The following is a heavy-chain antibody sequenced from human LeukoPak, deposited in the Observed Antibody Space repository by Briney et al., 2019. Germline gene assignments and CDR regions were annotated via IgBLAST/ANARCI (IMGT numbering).Heavy chain of an antibody. CDR3: AKGPGAYYYGSGRFDP. J-gene: IGHJ5*02. Sequence: GGSLRLSCAASGFTFDDYAMHWVRQAPGKGLEWVSGISWDSGSIGYADSVKGRFTISRNNPKNFLYLQMNSLRAEDMALYYCAKGPGAYYYGSGRFDPWGQGTLVTVSS. D-gene: IGHD3-10*01. V-gene: IGHV3-9*03. CDR1: GFTFDDYA. CDR2: ISWDSGSI.